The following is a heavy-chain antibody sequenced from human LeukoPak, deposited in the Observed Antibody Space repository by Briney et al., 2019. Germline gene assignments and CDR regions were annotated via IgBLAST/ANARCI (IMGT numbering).Heavy chain of an antibody. CDR1: GFTFGSYW. CDR3: ARVGGRLYYFDY. V-gene: IGHV3-74*01. Sequence: AGESLRLSCAASGFTFGSYWMHWVRQAPGKGLVWVSRINSDGSSTSYADSVKGRFTISRDNAKNTLYLQMNSLRAEDTAVYYCARVGGRLYYFDYWGQGTLVAVSS. J-gene: IGHJ4*02. CDR2: INSDGSST. D-gene: IGHD2-15*01.